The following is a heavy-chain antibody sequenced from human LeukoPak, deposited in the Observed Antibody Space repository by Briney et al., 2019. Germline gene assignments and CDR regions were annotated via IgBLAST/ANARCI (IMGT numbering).Heavy chain of an antibody. CDR2: ISGSSGST. J-gene: IGHJ3*02. CDR3: ARDGIAAAGKNAFDI. V-gene: IGHV3-23*01. CDR1: GFTFSSYA. D-gene: IGHD6-13*01. Sequence: PGGSLRLSCAASGFTFSSYAMSWVRQAPGKGLEWVSAISGSSGSTYYADSVKGRFTISRDNSKNTLYLQMNSLRAEDTAVYYCARDGIAAAGKNAFDIWGQGTMVTVSS.